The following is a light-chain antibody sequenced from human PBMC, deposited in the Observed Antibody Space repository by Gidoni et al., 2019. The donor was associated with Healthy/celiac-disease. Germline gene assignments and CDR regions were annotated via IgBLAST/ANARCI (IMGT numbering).Light chain of an antibody. CDR2: GAS. J-gene: IGKJ1*01. CDR1: QSVSSN. Sequence: EIVMTQSPATLSVSPGERATLSCRASQSVSSNLAWYQQKPGQAPRLLIYGASTRATGIPARFSGSGSGTEFTLTIRSLQSEDFAVYYCQQYNNWPWTFXQXTKVEIK. CDR3: QQYNNWPWT. V-gene: IGKV3-15*01.